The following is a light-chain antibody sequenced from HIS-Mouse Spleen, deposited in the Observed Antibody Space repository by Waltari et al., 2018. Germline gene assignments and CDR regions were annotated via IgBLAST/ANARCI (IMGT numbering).Light chain of an antibody. V-gene: IGKV3-15*01. CDR3: QQYNNWPRT. Sequence: EIEMTQSPATLSVSPGERATLSCRASQSVSSNLAWYQQKPGQAPRLIIYGASTRATGIPARFSGSGSGTEFTLTISSLQSEDFAVYYCQQYNNWPRTFGQGTKVEIK. J-gene: IGKJ1*01. CDR2: GAS. CDR1: QSVSSN.